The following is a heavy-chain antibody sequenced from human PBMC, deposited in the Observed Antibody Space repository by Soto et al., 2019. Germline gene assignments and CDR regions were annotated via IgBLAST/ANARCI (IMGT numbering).Heavy chain of an antibody. CDR3: AKDAKILDWLPTSYYFDF. V-gene: IGHV3-23*01. CDR1: GLSFSSYA. J-gene: IGHJ4*02. Sequence: VGSLRLSCAVSGLSFSSYAMTWVRQSPGKGLEWVSSISRSGNSTYSADSVRGRFTISRDNSKNTLYLQMNSLRAEDTAVYYCAKDAKILDWLPTSYYFDFWGQGALVNVSS. D-gene: IGHD3-9*01. CDR2: ISRSGNST.